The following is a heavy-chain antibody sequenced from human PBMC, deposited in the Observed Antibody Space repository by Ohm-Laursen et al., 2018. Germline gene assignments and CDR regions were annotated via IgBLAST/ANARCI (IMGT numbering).Heavy chain of an antibody. Sequence: SLRLSCAASGFTFSDYYMSWIRQAPGKGLEWVAVIWYDGSNKYYADSVKGRFTVSRDNSRNTLYLQMNSLTTEDTAVYYCAKGSEFSSSCPGYWGQGTLVSVSS. J-gene: IGHJ4*02. D-gene: IGHD6-6*01. CDR1: GFTFSDYY. CDR3: AKGSEFSSSCPGY. V-gene: IGHV3-33*06. CDR2: IWYDGSNK.